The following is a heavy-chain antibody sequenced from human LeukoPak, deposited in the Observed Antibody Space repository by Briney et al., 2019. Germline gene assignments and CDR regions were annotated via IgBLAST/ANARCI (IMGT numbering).Heavy chain of an antibody. J-gene: IGHJ4*02. CDR2: VKYDGSTT. Sequence: GWSLRLSCAASGFTFSAYWMHWVRQAPGKGLVWVSRVKYDGSTTTYADSVKGRFTISRDNAQNILYLQMNSLRVEDTGLYYCARDLDWLLFDYWGQGNLVTVSS. V-gene: IGHV3-74*01. CDR3: ARDLDWLLFDY. CDR1: GFTFSAYW. D-gene: IGHD3-9*01.